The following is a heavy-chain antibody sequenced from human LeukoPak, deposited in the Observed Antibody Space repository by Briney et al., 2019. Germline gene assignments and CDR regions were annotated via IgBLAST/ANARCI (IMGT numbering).Heavy chain of an antibody. CDR2: IFSSGST. J-gene: IGHJ4*02. CDR3: ARSPSPFITIFGVVTKLYYFDY. CDR1: GGSISSGSSY. V-gene: IGHV4-61*02. Sequence: SETLSLTCTVSGGSISSGSSYWSWIRQPAGKGLEWIGRIFSSGSTNYNPSLKSRVTISIDTSKNQFYLKLSSVTAADTAVYYCARSPSPFITIFGVVTKLYYFDYWGQGTLVTVSS. D-gene: IGHD3-3*01.